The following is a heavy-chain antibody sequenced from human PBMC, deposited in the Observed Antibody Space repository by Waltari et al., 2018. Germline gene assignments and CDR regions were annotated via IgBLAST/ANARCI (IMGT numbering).Heavy chain of an antibody. V-gene: IGHV4-4*07. CDR2: IYTSGST. Sequence: QVQLQESGPGLVKPSETLSLTCTVSGGSISSYYWSWIRPPAGKGLEWIGRIYTSGSTNYNPSLKSRVTMSVDTSKNQFSLKLSSVTAADTAVYYCARNTYGSGSSYAFDIWGQGTMVTVSS. CDR1: GGSISSYY. J-gene: IGHJ3*02. CDR3: ARNTYGSGSSYAFDI. D-gene: IGHD3-10*01.